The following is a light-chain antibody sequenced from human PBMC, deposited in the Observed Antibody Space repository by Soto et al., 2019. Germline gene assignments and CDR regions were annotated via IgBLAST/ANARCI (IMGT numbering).Light chain of an antibody. CDR2: WAS. J-gene: IGKJ1*01. Sequence: DIVMTQSPDSLAVSLGERATINCKSSQNILYNSNNKNYLAWYQQKPGQPPKLLIYWASTRESGVPGRFSGSGSGTDFTLTISNLQAEDVAVYYCQQDFSTPRTFGQGTKVEIK. V-gene: IGKV4-1*01. CDR1: QNILYNSNNKNY. CDR3: QQDFSTPRT.